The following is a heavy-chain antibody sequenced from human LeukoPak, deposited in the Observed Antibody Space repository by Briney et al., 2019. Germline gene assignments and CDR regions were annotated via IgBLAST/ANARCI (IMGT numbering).Heavy chain of an antibody. J-gene: IGHJ3*02. Sequence: TLSLTCTVSGGSISSGGYYWSWIRQHPGKGLEWIGYIYYSGSTYYNPSLKSRVTISVDTSKNQFSLKLSSVTAADTAVYYCARGYYDFWSGWAFDIWGQGTMVTVSS. D-gene: IGHD3-3*01. CDR2: IYYSGST. CDR3: ARGYYDFWSGWAFDI. CDR1: GGSISSGGYY. V-gene: IGHV4-31*03.